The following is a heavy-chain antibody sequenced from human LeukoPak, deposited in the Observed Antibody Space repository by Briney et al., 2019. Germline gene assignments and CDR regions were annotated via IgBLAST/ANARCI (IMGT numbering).Heavy chain of an antibody. D-gene: IGHD1-14*01. CDR3: VVVVEPPDSDGFDV. V-gene: IGHV3-74*01. J-gene: IGHJ3*01. CDR2: INADGSIT. Sequence: GGSLRLSCAASGFTFGNSWVHWVRQAPGKGLVRVSLINADGSITTYADSVKGRFTISRDNARNTLSLQMNSLTVEDTAVYYCVVVVEPPDSDGFDVWGQGTMITVSS. CDR1: GFTFGNSW.